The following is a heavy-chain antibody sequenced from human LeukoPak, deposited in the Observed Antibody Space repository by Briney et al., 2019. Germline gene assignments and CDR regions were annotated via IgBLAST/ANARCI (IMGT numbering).Heavy chain of an antibody. CDR1: GFTFSSYA. Sequence: QTGGSLRLSCAASGFTFSSYAMSWVRQAPGKGLEWVSAISGSGGSTYYADSVKGRFTISRDNSKNTLYLQMNSLRAEDTALYYCANDYRSGSFHDFWGQGTLVTVSS. J-gene: IGHJ4*02. CDR2: ISGSGGST. V-gene: IGHV3-23*01. D-gene: IGHD3-10*01. CDR3: ANDYRSGSFHDF.